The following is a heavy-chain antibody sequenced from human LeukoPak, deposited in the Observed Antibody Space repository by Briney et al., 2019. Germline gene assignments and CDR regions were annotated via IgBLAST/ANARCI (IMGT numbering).Heavy chain of an antibody. D-gene: IGHD5-18*01. CDR3: AKDHPERYSYGTPFDY. Sequence: ASVKVSCKASGYTFSSYYMHWVRQAPGQGLEWMGWISAYNGNTNYAQKLQGRATMTTDTSTSTAYMELRSLRSDDTAVYFCAKDHPERYSYGTPFDYWGQGTLVTVSS. CDR1: GYTFSSYY. J-gene: IGHJ4*02. CDR2: ISAYNGNT. V-gene: IGHV1-18*04.